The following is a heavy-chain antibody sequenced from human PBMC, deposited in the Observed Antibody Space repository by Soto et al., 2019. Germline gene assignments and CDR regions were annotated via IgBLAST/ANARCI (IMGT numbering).Heavy chain of an antibody. CDR3: ARNYYDSSDRDYLDY. V-gene: IGHV1-2*02. D-gene: IGHD3-22*01. CDR2: INPITGGT. Sequence: ASVKVSCKASGYTFTSYYIRWVRQAPGQGLEWMGWINPITGGTNYAPKFQGRVTMTRDTSITTAYMELSRLRSDDTAVYYCARNYYDSSDRDYLDYWGQGTPVTVSS. CDR1: GYTFTSYY. J-gene: IGHJ4*02.